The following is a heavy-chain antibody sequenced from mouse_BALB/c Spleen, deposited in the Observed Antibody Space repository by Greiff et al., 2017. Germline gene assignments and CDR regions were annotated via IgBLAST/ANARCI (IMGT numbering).Heavy chain of an antibody. J-gene: IGHJ2*01. V-gene: IGHV5-12-2*01. Sequence: EVKLVESGGGLVQPGGSLKLSCAASGFTFSSYTMSWVRQTPEKRLEWVAYISNGGGSTYYPDTVKGRFTISRDNAKNTLYLQMSSLKSEDTAMYYCARLDGYDGGNYFDYWGQGTTLTVSS. CDR2: ISNGGGST. D-gene: IGHD2-2*01. CDR3: ARLDGYDGGNYFDY. CDR1: GFTFSSYT.